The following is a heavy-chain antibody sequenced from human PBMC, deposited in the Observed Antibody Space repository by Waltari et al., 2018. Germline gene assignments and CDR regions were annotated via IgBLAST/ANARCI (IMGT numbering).Heavy chain of an antibody. V-gene: IGHV3-21*04. D-gene: IGHD6-13*01. J-gene: IGHJ4*02. CDR2: ISSSSSYI. CDR3: ARDLAFIAAAGTRDY. Sequence: EVQLVESGGGLVKPGGSLRLSCAASGFTFSSYSMNWVRQAPGKGLEWVSSISSSSSYIYYADSVKGRFTISRDNAKNSLYLQMNSLRAEDTAVYYCARDLAFIAAAGTRDYWGQGTLVTVSS. CDR1: GFTFSSYS.